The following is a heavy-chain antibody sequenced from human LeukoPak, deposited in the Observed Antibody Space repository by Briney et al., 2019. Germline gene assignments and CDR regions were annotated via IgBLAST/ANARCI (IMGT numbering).Heavy chain of an antibody. CDR3: AREARVSGYEYYFDY. D-gene: IGHD5-12*01. V-gene: IGHV6-1*01. Sequence: SQTLSLTCAISGYSVSGNSSSWNCLRQSPSRGLEWLARTCYRSKWYNDYAVSVKSRVTINPDTSKNQFSLQLNSVTPEDTAVYYCAREARVSGYEYYFDYWGQGTLVTVS. J-gene: IGHJ4*02. CDR2: TCYRSKWYN. CDR1: GYSVSGNSSS.